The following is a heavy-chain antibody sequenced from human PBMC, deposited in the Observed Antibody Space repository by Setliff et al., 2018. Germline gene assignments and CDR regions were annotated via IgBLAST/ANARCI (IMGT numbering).Heavy chain of an antibody. CDR3: ARSNYDFWSGYPNWFDA. D-gene: IGHD3-3*01. Sequence: ASVKVSCKASGYIFTNYHIHWVRQAPGQGLEWMGWINPYSDDTHYAQNFQGRITITMDTSIGTVYMELSSLRSDDTAVYYCARSNYDFWSGYPNWFDAWGHGTLVTVSS. CDR1: GYIFTNYH. CDR2: INPYSDDT. J-gene: IGHJ5*01. V-gene: IGHV1-2*02.